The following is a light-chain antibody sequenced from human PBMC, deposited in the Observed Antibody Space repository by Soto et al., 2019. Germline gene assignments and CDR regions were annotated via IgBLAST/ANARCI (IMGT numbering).Light chain of an antibody. CDR3: QQYSDSSGA. J-gene: IGKJ1*01. Sequence: DIQMTQSPSTLSASVGDRVTISCRASQTIRSWLAWYQQKPGEAPKVLIYDASNLKSGVPSRFSGSGSGTEFTLTISSLQPEDFATYYCQQYSDSSGAFGQGSKVDNK. CDR2: DAS. CDR1: QTIRSW. V-gene: IGKV1-5*01.